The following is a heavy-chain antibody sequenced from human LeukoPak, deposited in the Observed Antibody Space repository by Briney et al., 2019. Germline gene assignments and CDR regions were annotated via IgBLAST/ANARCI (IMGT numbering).Heavy chain of an antibody. CDR1: GYSFTSYW. CDR2: IYPGDSDT. V-gene: IGHV5-51*01. CDR3: ARQSSIITMVRGVISYGMDV. J-gene: IGHJ6*04. D-gene: IGHD3-10*01. Sequence: GESLKISCKGSGYSFTSYWIGWVRQMPGKGLEWMGIIYPGDSDTRYSPPFQGQVTISADKSISTAYLQWSSLKASDTAMYYCARQSSIITMVRGVISYGMDVWGKGTTVTVSS.